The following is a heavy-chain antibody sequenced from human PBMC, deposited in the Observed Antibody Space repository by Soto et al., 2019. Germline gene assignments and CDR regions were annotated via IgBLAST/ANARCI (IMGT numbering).Heavy chain of an antibody. CDR2: INPSGGST. V-gene: IGHV1-46*01. CDR3: ARDSPTSIAAAGLSYYFDY. D-gene: IGHD6-13*01. J-gene: IGHJ4*02. Sequence: QVQLVQSGAEVKKPGASVKVSCKASGYTFTNYFIHWVRQAPGQGLEWMGIINPSGGSTKYAQKPQGRVTVTRDTSTSTVYMELSSLRPEDTAVYYSARDSPTSIAAAGLSYYFDYWGQGTLVTVSS. CDR1: GYTFTNYF.